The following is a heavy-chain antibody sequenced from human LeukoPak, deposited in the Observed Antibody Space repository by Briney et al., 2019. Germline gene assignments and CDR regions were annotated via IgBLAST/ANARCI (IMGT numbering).Heavy chain of an antibody. CDR3: ARDREVKYDFWSGYGYNYYYYGMDV. CDR1: GFTFSNYW. Sequence: GGSLRLSCAASGFTFSNYWMSWVRQAPGKGLEWVANIKQDGSEKYYVDSVKGRFTISRDNAKNSLYLQMNSLRAEDTAVYYCARDREVKYDFWSGYGYNYYYYGMDVWGQGTTVTVSS. V-gene: IGHV3-7*01. J-gene: IGHJ6*02. CDR2: IKQDGSEK. D-gene: IGHD3-3*01.